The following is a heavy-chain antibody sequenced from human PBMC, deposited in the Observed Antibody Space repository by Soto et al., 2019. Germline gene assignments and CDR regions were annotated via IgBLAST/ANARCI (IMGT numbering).Heavy chain of an antibody. CDR2: IHNSGST. V-gene: IGHV4-30-4*01. CDR1: GGSITSGDYF. D-gene: IGHD3-22*01. Sequence: SETLSLTCTVSGGSITSGDYFWSWIRQSSGKGLEWIGNIHNSGSTYYNPSLKSRIIINPDTSKNQFSLQLNSVTPEDTAVYYCARAGAYNYDSSAYYWSPFDFWGQGTLVTVSS. CDR3: ARAGAYNYDSSAYYWSPFDF. J-gene: IGHJ4*02.